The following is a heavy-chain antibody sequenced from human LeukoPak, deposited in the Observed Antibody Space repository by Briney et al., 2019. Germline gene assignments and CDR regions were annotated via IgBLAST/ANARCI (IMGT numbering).Heavy chain of an antibody. CDR1: GFTFSNNW. CDR2: VKKDGSEK. V-gene: IGHV3-7*01. J-gene: IGHJ4*02. D-gene: IGHD6-19*01. Sequence: GGSLRLSCAASGFTFSNNWMTWVRQAPRKGLEWVASVKKDGSEKCYVDSVKGRFTISRDNAKNSLYLQMNSLRAEDTAVYYCARLRIAVADAFDYWGQGTLVTVSS. CDR3: ARLRIAVADAFDY.